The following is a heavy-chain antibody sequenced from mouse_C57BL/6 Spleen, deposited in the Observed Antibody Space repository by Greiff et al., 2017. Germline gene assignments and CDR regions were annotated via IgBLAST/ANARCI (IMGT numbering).Heavy chain of an antibody. J-gene: IGHJ2*01. Sequence: VQLQESGAELTRPGASVKLSCKASGYTFTSYGISWVKQRTGQGLEWIGEIYPRSGNTYYNEKFKGKATLTADKSSSTAYMELRSLTAEDSAVYFGARYCGSLFDYWGQGTTLTVSS. V-gene: IGHV1-81*01. CDR2: IYPRSGNT. CDR1: GYTFTSYG. CDR3: ARYCGSLFDY. D-gene: IGHD1-1*02.